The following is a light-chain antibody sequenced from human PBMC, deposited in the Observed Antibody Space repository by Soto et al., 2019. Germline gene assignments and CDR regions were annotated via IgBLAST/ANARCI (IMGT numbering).Light chain of an antibody. Sequence: QSALTQPPSASGSRGQSVAISCTGTSSDVGAFDYVSWYQHHPGKVPKLLIYDVTKRPSGVPDRFSGSKSGNTASLTVSGLQAEDEADYYCSSYAGCNNWVFGGGTKLTVL. J-gene: IGLJ3*02. V-gene: IGLV2-8*01. CDR1: SSDVGAFDY. CDR2: DVT. CDR3: SSYAGCNNWV.